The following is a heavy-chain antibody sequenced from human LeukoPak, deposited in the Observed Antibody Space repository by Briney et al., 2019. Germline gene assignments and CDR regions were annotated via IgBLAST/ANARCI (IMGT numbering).Heavy chain of an antibody. J-gene: IGHJ4*02. CDR2: IYSAANT. CDR3: ARRAGAYTYPYDY. CDR1: GFTFSSYS. Sequence: GGSLRLSCAASGFTFSSYSMNWVRQAPGKGLEWVSFIYSAANTHYSDSVKGRFTISIDNCKNTLYLQMNSLRAEDTAVYYCARRAGAYTYPYDYWGQGTLVTVSS. D-gene: IGHD3-16*01. V-gene: IGHV3-53*01.